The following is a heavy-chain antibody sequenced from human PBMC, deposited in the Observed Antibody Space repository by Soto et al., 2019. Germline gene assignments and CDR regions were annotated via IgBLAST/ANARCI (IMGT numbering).Heavy chain of an antibody. V-gene: IGHV4-59*01. D-gene: IGHD2-2*02. J-gene: IGHJ4*02. CDR1: GGSISSYY. CDR2: IYYSGST. CDR3: ARGRPATIPLYYFDY. Sequence: QVQLQESGPGLVKPSETLSLTCTVSGGSISSYYWSWIRQPPGKGLEWIGYIYYSGSTNYNPSLKRRVTISVDTSKNQFSLKLSSVTAADTAVYYCARGRPATIPLYYFDYWGQGTLVTVSS.